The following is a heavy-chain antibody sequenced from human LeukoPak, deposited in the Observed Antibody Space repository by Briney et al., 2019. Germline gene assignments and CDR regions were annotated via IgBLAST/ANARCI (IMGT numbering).Heavy chain of an antibody. Sequence: GGSLRLSCAASGFTFDDYAMHWVRQAPGKGLEWVSGISWNSGSIGYADSVKGRFTISRDNAKNSLYLQMNSLRAEDTALYYCAKGACSSTSCYTDYWGQGTLVTVSS. V-gene: IGHV3-9*01. D-gene: IGHD2-2*02. CDR3: AKGACSSTSCYTDY. J-gene: IGHJ4*02. CDR2: ISWNSGSI. CDR1: GFTFDDYA.